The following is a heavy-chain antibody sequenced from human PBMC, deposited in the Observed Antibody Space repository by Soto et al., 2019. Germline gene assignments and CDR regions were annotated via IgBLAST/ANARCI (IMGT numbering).Heavy chain of an antibody. J-gene: IGHJ4*02. Sequence: SVKVSCKASGGTFSSYAISWVRQAPGQGREWMGGIIPIFGTANYAQKFQGRVTITADESTSTAYMELSSLRSEDTAVYYCARDFNYGSVYYFDYWGQGTLVTVSS. CDR1: GGTFSSYA. D-gene: IGHD3-10*01. CDR3: ARDFNYGSVYYFDY. CDR2: IIPIFGTA. V-gene: IGHV1-69*13.